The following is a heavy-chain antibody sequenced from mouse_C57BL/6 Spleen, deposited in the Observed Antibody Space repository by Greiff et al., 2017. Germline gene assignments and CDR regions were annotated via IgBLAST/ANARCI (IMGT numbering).Heavy chain of an antibody. CDR2: FYPRSGNI. J-gene: IGHJ2*01. D-gene: IGHD2-1*01. CDR3: ARRGVYCGNLYYFDY. V-gene: IGHV1-81*01. Sequence: QVQLQQSGAELARPGASVKLSCKASGYTFTSYGISWVKQRTGQGLEWIGEFYPRSGNIYYNEKFKGKATLTADKSSSPAYMELRSLTSEDSAVYFCARRGVYCGNLYYFDYWGQGTTLTVSS. CDR1: GYTFTSYG.